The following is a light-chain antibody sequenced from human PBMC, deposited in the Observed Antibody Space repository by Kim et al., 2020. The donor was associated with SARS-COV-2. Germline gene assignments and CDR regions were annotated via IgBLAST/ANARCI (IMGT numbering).Light chain of an antibody. Sequence: PGQSVTITCSGTSTDFTTYNYVSWYQQRPGKAPRLIIYEITQRPSGVPDRFSGSKSGDTASLTVSGLQAEDEADYYCTSHANDNYVFGTGTKVTVL. J-gene: IGLJ1*01. V-gene: IGLV2-8*01. CDR3: TSHANDNYV. CDR2: EIT. CDR1: STDFTTYNY.